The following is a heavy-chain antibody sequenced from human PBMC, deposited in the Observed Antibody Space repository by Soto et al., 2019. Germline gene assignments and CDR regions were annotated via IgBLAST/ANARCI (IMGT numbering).Heavy chain of an antibody. V-gene: IGHV4-59*01. J-gene: IGHJ6*02. CDR1: GGSISSYY. Sequence: SETLSLTCAVSGGSISSYYWSWIRQPPGKGLEWIGYIYYSGSTNYNPSLKSRVTISVDTSKNQFSLKLSSVAAADTAVYYCARDILITTTPGAYYYGMDVWGQGTTVTVSS. D-gene: IGHD1-1*01. CDR2: IYYSGST. CDR3: ARDILITTTPGAYYYGMDV.